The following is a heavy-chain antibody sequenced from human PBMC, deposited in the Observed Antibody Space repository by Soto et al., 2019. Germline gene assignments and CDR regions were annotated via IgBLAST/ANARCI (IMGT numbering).Heavy chain of an antibody. CDR1: GGTFSSYA. D-gene: IGHD3-22*01. CDR3: ARDRSYASSGYYPQGSYGMDV. Sequence: QVQLVQSGAEVKKPWSSVKVSCKDSGGTFSSYAISWVRQAPGQGLEWMGGIIPIFGTANYAHKFQGRVTITADESTSTAYMELRSLRSEDTAVYYCARDRSYASSGYYPQGSYGMDVWCQGTTVTVSS. V-gene: IGHV1-69*01. J-gene: IGHJ6*02. CDR2: IIPIFGTA.